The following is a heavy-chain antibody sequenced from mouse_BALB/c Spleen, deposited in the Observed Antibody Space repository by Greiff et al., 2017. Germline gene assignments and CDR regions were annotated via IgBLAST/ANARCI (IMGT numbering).Heavy chain of an antibody. D-gene: IGHD1-1*01. CDR1: GYTFTDYN. CDR2: INPSNGRT. V-gene: IGHV1S81*02. CDR3: ARLVYYGSSRYYFDY. J-gene: IGHJ2*01. Sequence: QVQLQQSGPELVKPGASVKIPCKASGYTFTDYNMHWVKQRPGQGLEWIGEINPSNGRTNYNEKFKSKATLTVDKSSSTAYMQLSSLTSEDSAVYYCARLVYYGSSRYYFDYWGQGTTLTVSS.